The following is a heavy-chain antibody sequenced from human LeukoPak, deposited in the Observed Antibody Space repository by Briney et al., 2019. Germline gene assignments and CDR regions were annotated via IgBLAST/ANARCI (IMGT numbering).Heavy chain of an antibody. J-gene: IGHJ6*03. CDR1: GGSISSSYY. V-gene: IGHV4-39*07. D-gene: IGHD6-13*01. CDR3: ARGYSSSYYYYMDV. CDR2: IYYSGST. Sequence: SETLSLTCTASGGSISSSYYWGWIRQPPGKGLEWIGSIYYSGSTHYNPSLKSRVTMKLDTSKNQFSLKLNSVTAADTAVYYCARGYSSSYYYYMDVWGKGTTVTVSS.